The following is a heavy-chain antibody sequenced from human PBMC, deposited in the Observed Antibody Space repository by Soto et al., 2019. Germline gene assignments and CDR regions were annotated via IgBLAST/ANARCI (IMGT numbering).Heavy chain of an antibody. V-gene: IGHV3-23*01. D-gene: IGHD2-15*01. J-gene: IGHJ4*02. Sequence: EVQLLESGGGLVQPGGSLRLSCAASRFTFNSYAMSWVRQAPGKGLEWVSGISGSGDNTYYADSVKGRLTISRDNSKNMLYLQMNSLRAEDTAVYYCAAATGIVVVAATLDYWGQGTLVTVSS. CDR3: AAATGIVVVAATLDY. CDR2: ISGSGDNT. CDR1: RFTFNSYA.